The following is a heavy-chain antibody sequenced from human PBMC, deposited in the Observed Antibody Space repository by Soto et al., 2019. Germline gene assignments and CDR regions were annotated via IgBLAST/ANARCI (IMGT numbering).Heavy chain of an antibody. D-gene: IGHD3-9*01. CDR3: AKDRQFRSYYEGAGHYNN. CDR2: ISGSGAIT. J-gene: IGHJ4*02. Sequence: EVQLLESGGGLVQPGGSLRLSCVASGFTFKNYDMRWVRQAPGKGLEWVSGISGSGAITYYADSVRGRFTISRDNSKNTLYLQLNSLGAEDTAIYYCAKDRQFRSYYEGAGHYNNWGQGTLVTVSS. V-gene: IGHV3-23*01. CDR1: GFTFKNYD.